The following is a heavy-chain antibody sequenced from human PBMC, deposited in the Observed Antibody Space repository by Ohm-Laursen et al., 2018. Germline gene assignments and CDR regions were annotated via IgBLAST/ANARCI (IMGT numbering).Heavy chain of an antibody. CDR2: ISGSGGST. Sequence: SLRLSCAASGFTFSSYAMSWVRQAQGKGLEWVSAISGSGGSTYYADSVKGRFTISRDNSKNTLYLQMNSLRAEDAAVYYCAKAATYYYDSSGYWDWGQGTLVTVSS. J-gene: IGHJ4*02. CDR3: AKAATYYYDSSGYWD. CDR1: GFTFSSYA. V-gene: IGHV3-23*01. D-gene: IGHD3-22*01.